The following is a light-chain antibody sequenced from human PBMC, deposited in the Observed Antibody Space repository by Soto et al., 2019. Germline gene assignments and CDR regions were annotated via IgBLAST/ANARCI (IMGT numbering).Light chain of an antibody. Sequence: GDGVTITCRASQRIGKWLAWYQQKPGKAPKVLIYDASTLESGVPSRFSGGRSGTEFTLSISSLQPDDFATYYCQHYNGHFGGGTKVEIK. CDR3: QHYNGH. CDR1: QRIGKW. CDR2: DAS. J-gene: IGKJ4*01. V-gene: IGKV1-5*01.